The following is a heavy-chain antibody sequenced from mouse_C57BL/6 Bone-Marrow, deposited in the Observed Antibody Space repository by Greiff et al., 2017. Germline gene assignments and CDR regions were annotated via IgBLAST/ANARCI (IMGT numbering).Heavy chain of an antibody. D-gene: IGHD2-5*01. CDR2: IDPETGGT. V-gene: IGHV1-15*01. Sequence: QVQLQQSGAELVRPGASVTLSCKASGYTFTDYEIHWVKQTPVHGLEWIGAIDPETGGTAYNQKFKGKAILTADKSSSTAYMELRSLTSEDSAVYYCTRNSNYSWFAYWGQGTLVTVSA. J-gene: IGHJ3*01. CDR1: GYTFTDYE. CDR3: TRNSNYSWFAY.